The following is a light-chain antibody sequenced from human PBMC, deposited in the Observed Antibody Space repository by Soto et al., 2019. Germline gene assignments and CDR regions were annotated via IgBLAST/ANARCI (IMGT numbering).Light chain of an antibody. J-gene: IGLJ3*02. CDR3: SSFTSISTVV. Sequence: QSVLTQPASVSGSPGQSITISCTGTYSDVGGYNFVSWYQQHPGKAPKVMIYDVSDRPSGVSDRFSGSKSGNTASLTISGLLPEDESYYYCSSFTSISTVVFGGGTELTVL. V-gene: IGLV2-14*01. CDR2: DVS. CDR1: YSDVGGYNF.